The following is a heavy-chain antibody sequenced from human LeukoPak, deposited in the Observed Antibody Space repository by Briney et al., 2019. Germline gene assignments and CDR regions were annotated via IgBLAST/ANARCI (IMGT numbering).Heavy chain of an antibody. D-gene: IGHD5-12*01. Sequence: SETLSLTCAVYGGSFSGYYWSWIRQPPGKGLEWIGEINHSGSTNYNPSLKSRVTISVDASKNQFSLKLSSVTAADTAVYYCARGYIPGNEWPRTTYYFDYWGQGTLVTVPS. V-gene: IGHV4-34*01. CDR2: INHSGST. CDR3: ARGYIPGNEWPRTTYYFDY. CDR1: GGSFSGYY. J-gene: IGHJ4*02.